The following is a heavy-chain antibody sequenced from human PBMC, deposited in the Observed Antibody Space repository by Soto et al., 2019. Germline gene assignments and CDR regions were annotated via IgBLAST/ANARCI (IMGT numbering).Heavy chain of an antibody. V-gene: IGHV3-9*01. CDR3: AKYGDYVIDAFDI. CDR1: GFTFDDYA. J-gene: IGHJ3*02. Sequence: GGSLRLSCAASGFTFDDYAMHWVRQAPGKGLEWVSGISWNSGSIGYADSVKGRFTISRDNAKNSLYLQMNSLRAEDTALHYCAKYGDYVIDAFDIWGQGTMVTVSS. CDR2: ISWNSGSI. D-gene: IGHD4-17*01.